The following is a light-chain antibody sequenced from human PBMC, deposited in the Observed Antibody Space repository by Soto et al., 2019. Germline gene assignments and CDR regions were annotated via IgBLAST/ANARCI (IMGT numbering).Light chain of an antibody. CDR3: QQSYSTPIT. Sequence: DIQMTQSPSSLSASVGDIVTITCRASQSISSYLNWYQQKPGKAPTLLIYAASSLQSGVPSRFRGSGSGPDFTLTIRSLQPDDFATYYCQQSYSTPITFGTGTQVDIK. V-gene: IGKV1-39*01. CDR2: AAS. CDR1: QSISSY. J-gene: IGKJ3*01.